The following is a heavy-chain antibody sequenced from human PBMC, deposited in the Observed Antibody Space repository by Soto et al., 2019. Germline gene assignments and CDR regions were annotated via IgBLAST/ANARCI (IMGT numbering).Heavy chain of an antibody. J-gene: IGHJ4*02. CDR1: GGTFSSYA. Sequence: SVKVSFKASGGTFSSYAISWLRQAPGQGLEWMGGIIPIFGTANYAQKFQGRVTITADESTSTAYMELSSLRSEDTAVYYCARDLAYYDSSGPSGYDYWGQGTLVTVSS. CDR2: IIPIFGTA. V-gene: IGHV1-69*13. D-gene: IGHD3-22*01. CDR3: ARDLAYYDSSGPSGYDY.